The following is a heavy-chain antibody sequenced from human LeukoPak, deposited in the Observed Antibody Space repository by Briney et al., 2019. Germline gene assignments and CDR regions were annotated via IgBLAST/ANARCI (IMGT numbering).Heavy chain of an antibody. V-gene: IGHV1-2*02. CDR1: GYTFTDYH. CDR2: INPNTGGT. J-gene: IGHJ4*02. CDR3: ARGGHGHTQNDY. Sequence: ASVKVSCKASGYTFTDYHIHWVRQAPGQGLEWMGWINPNTGGTNYAQNFQGRVTMTRDTSITTSYMDLSSILSDDTALYYCARGGHGHTQNDYWGQGTLVTVSS. D-gene: IGHD5-24*01.